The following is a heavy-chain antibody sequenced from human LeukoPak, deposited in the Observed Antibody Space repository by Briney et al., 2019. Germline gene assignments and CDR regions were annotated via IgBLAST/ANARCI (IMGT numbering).Heavy chain of an antibody. J-gene: IGHJ4*02. CDR3: ARMGMDAAMITNFFDY. D-gene: IGHD5-18*01. CDR2: IHPSGGST. Sequence: ASVKVSCKASGYTYSSNYMHWVRQAPGQGLEWMGEIHPSGGSTSYAQKFQGRVTMTKDTSMSTAYMELSSLRSEDTAIYYCARMGMDAAMITNFFDYWGQGTLITVSS. CDR1: GYTYSSNY. V-gene: IGHV1-46*01.